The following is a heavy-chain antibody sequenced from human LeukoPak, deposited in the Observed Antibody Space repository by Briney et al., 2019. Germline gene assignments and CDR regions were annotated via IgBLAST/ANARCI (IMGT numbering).Heavy chain of an antibody. D-gene: IGHD3-22*01. CDR1: GFTLSGYW. CDR2: IKEDGSRK. CDR3: ARECIDGYCYSSGYDL. Sequence: GGSLRLSCVASGFTLSGYWMTWVRQAPGKGLEWVANIKEDGSRKHDVDSVKGRFTISRDNTKNSLYLEMNSQRVEDTAVYYCARECIDGYCYSSGYDLWGQGTLVTVSS. V-gene: IGHV3-7*01. J-gene: IGHJ4*02.